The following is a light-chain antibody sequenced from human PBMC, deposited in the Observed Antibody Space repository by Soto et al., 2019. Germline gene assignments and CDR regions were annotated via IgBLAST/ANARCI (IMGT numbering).Light chain of an antibody. V-gene: IGKV3D-15*01. J-gene: IGKJ1*01. CDR3: QQYKKWPPT. CDR1: ESLESD. CDR2: LAS. Sequence: EITMTQSPATLSVSPGESATLSCRASESLESDLAWYQQKSGQAPRLLIYLASTRPTGIPARFSGSGSGTDFTLTISSLQAEDFAVYYCQQYKKWPPTFGQGTKVEIK.